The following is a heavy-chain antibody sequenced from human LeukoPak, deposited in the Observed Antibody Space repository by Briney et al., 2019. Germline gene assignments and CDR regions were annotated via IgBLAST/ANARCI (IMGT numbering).Heavy chain of an antibody. CDR3: ARPDCTNGVCYIDY. D-gene: IGHD2-8*01. CDR2: ITSGSSYI. V-gene: IGHV3-21*01. J-gene: IGHJ4*02. CDR1: GFTFSSYN. Sequence: GGSLRLSCAASGFTFSSYNMNWVRQAPGQGLEWVSSITSGSSYIYYADSVKGRFTISRDNAKSSLYLQMNSLRAEDTAVYYCARPDCTNGVCYIDYWGQGTLVTVSS.